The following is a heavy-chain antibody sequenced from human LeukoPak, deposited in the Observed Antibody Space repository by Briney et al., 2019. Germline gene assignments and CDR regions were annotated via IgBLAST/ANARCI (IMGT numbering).Heavy chain of an antibody. J-gene: IGHJ5*02. CDR3: GRAHIVVVTASNWFDP. CDR2: ISSSSSTI. CDR1: GFTFSSYS. D-gene: IGHD2-21*02. Sequence: PGGSLRLSCAASGFTFSSYSMNWVRQAPGKGLEWVSYISSSSSTIYYADSVKGRFTISRDNAKNSLYLQMNSLRAEDTAVYYCGRAHIVVVTASNWFDPWGQGTLVTVSS. V-gene: IGHV3-48*01.